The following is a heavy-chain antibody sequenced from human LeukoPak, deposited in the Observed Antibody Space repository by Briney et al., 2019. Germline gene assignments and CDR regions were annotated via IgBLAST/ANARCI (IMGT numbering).Heavy chain of an antibody. V-gene: IGHV1-2*02. CDR2: VNPNSGGT. CDR1: GYTFTGYY. D-gene: IGHD6-13*01. J-gene: IGHJ6*03. Sequence: ASVKVSCTASGYTFTGYYMHWVRQAPGQGLEWMGWVNPNSGGTNYAQKFQGRVTMTRDTSISTAYMELSRLRSDDTAVYYCATSIAAAGMYYYYYYMDVWGKGTTVTVSS. CDR3: ATSIAAAGMYYYYYYMDV.